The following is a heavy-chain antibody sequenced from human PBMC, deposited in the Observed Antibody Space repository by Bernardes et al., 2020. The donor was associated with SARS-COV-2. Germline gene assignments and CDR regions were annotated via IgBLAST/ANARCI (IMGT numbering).Heavy chain of an antibody. V-gene: IGHV3-20*04. CDR2: INWNGGST. J-gene: IGHJ6*02. CDR3: ARKRPTSYYYYGMDV. Sequence: GGSLRLSCAASGFTFDDYGMSWVRQAPGKGLEWVSGINWNGGSTGYADSVKGRFTISRDNAKNSLYLQMNSLRAEDTALYYCARKRPTSYYYYGMDVWGQGTTVTVSS. CDR1: GFTFDDYG.